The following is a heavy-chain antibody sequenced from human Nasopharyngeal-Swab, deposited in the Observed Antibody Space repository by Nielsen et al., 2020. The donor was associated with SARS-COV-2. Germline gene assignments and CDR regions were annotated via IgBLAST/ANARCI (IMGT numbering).Heavy chain of an antibody. CDR1: GYTFTSNV. J-gene: IGHJ4*02. D-gene: IGHD1-1*01. CDR2: INTKTGAP. V-gene: IGHV7-4-1*02. Sequence: SVKVSCRASGYTFTSNVLNWVGQAPGQGPEYIGWINTKTGAPTYAQAFTGRFVISLDTSVSTTYLQISSLKADDTAVYYCARENQEYANIWIDYWGQGTQVTVSS. CDR3: ARENQEYANIWIDY.